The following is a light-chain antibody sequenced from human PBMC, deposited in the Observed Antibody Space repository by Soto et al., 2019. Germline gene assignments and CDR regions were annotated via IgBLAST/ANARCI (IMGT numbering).Light chain of an antibody. CDR2: GAS. CDR3: LQSGSSPYT. J-gene: IGKJ2*01. Sequence: EIVLTQSPGTLSLSPGERATLSCRASQSVSSSYLAWYQQKPGQAPRPLIYGASSRATGIPDRFSGSGSAKDFTLTISRLEPEDFAVYYCLQSGSSPYTFGQGTKLEIK. V-gene: IGKV3-20*01. CDR1: QSVSSSY.